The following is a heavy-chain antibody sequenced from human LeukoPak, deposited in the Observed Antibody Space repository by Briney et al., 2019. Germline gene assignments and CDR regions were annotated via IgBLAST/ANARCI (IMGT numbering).Heavy chain of an antibody. CDR1: GFTFSSYA. V-gene: IGHV3-23*01. D-gene: IGHD2-15*01. CDR3: AKKVVVVAATTNWFDP. Sequence: GGSLRLSCAASGFTFSSYAMSWVRQAPGKGLEWISAISGSGAGTYYADSVKGRFTISRDNSKNTLYLQMNSLRVEDTAVYYCAKKVVVVAATTNWFDPWGQRTLVTVSS. CDR2: ISGSGAGT. J-gene: IGHJ5*02.